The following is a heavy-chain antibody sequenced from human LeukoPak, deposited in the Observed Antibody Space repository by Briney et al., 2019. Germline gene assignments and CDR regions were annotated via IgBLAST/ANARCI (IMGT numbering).Heavy chain of an antibody. Sequence: VASVKVSCKASGYTFTSYYMHWVRQAPGQGLEWMGWINPNSGGTNYAQKFQGRVTMTRDTSISTAYMELSRLRSDGTAVYYCARGRATVTTLSGMDVWGQGTTVTVSS. J-gene: IGHJ6*02. CDR2: INPNSGGT. D-gene: IGHD4-17*01. CDR1: GYTFTSYY. CDR3: ARGRATVTTLSGMDV. V-gene: IGHV1-2*02.